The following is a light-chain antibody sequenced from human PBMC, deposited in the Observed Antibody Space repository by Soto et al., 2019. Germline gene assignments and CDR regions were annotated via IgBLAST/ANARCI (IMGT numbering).Light chain of an antibody. Sequence: EIVLTQSPAPLSLSPGERDTLSCRASQSVNSDLAWYKQRPGRAPRLLLYDASPRATGVPARFSGSGSGTDFSLTISSLEPEDFAVYYCQQRGDWPPLTFGGGTKVEMK. CDR1: QSVNSD. CDR2: DAS. V-gene: IGKV3-11*01. J-gene: IGKJ4*01. CDR3: QQRGDWPPLT.